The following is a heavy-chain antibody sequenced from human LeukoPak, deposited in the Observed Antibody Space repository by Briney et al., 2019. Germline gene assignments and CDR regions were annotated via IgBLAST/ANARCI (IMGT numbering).Heavy chain of an antibody. V-gene: IGHV3-23*01. CDR2: ISGSGGGT. J-gene: IGHJ4*02. D-gene: IGHD3-16*02. CDR3: AKDGAGGVIVQPRRGFDY. Sequence: GGSLRLSCAASGFTFSSYGMSWVRQAPGKGLEWVSAISGSGGGTYYADSVKGRFTISRDNSKNTLYLQMNSLRAEDTAVYYCAKDGAGGVIVQPRRGFDYWGQGTLVTVSS. CDR1: GFTFSSYG.